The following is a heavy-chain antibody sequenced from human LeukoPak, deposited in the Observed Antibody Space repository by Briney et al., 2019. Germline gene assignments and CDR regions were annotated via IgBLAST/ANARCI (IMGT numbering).Heavy chain of an antibody. D-gene: IGHD3-10*01. CDR2: ISWDGGST. CDR3: AKGVSPGSFDF. V-gene: IGHV3-43*01. Sequence: GGSLRLSCAASGFSFDGYTMFWVRQAPGKGLEWVSLISWDGGSTNYADSVKGRFTISRDNSKNSLYLQMKSLRTEDTALYYCAKGVSPGSFDFWGQGTQVTVSS. J-gene: IGHJ4*02. CDR1: GFSFDGYT.